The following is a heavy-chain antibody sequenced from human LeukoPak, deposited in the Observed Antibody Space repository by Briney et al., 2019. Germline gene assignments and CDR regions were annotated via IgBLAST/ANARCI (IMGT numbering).Heavy chain of an antibody. CDR2: ISSSSSYI. J-gene: IGHJ4*02. CDR1: GFTFSSYS. Sequence: GGSLRLSCAASGFTFSSYSMNWVRQAPGKGLEWVSSISSSSSYIYYADSVKGRFTISRDNVKNSLYLQMNSLRAEDTAVYYCARDQQQLIDYWGQGTLVTVSS. CDR3: ARDQQQLIDY. V-gene: IGHV3-21*01. D-gene: IGHD6-13*01.